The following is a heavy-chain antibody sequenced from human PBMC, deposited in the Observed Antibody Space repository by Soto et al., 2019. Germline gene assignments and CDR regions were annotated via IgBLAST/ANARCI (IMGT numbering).Heavy chain of an antibody. J-gene: IGHJ4*02. CDR3: ARQYSSGWTGVYFDY. CDR2: IYYSGST. D-gene: IGHD6-19*01. CDR1: GGSISSYY. V-gene: IGHV4-59*08. Sequence: SATLSLTCTVSGGSISSYYWSWIRQPPGKGLEWIGYIYYSGSTNYNPSLKSRVTISVDTSKNQFSLKLSSVTAADTAVYYCARQYSSGWTGVYFDYWGQGTLVTVSS.